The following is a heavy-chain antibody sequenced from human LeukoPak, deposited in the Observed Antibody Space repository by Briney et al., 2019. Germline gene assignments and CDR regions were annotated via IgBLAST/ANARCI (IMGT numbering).Heavy chain of an antibody. Sequence: GGSLRLSCATSGFSFSSYAMTWVRQAPGKGLDWVSSISYSGSSTHYADSVMGRFTISRDNSKNTLYLQMNSLKAEDTAVYYCAKIDLGYCSGGSCYPFDYWGQGTLVTVSS. D-gene: IGHD2-15*01. V-gene: IGHV3-23*01. CDR1: GFSFSSYA. CDR3: AKIDLGYCSGGSCYPFDY. J-gene: IGHJ4*02. CDR2: ISYSGSST.